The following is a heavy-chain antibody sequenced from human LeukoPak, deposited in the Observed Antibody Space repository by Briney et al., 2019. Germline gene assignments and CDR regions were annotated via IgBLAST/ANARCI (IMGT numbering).Heavy chain of an antibody. CDR1: GFNFGSYS. CDR3: ARDRGSGLDY. J-gene: IGHJ4*02. V-gene: IGHV3-23*01. CDR2: ISADSATT. D-gene: IGHD3-10*01. Sequence: GGSLRLSCAASGFNFGSYSMTWVRQAPGKGLEWVSVISADSATTFYADSVKGRFTISRDNSKNTLYLQMNSLRAEDTAVYYCARDRGSGLDYWGQGTLVTVSS.